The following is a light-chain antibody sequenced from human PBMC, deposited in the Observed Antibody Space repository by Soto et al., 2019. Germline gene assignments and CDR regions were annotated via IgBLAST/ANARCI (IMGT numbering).Light chain of an antibody. Sequence: QLVLTQSPSASASLGASVKLTCTLSSGHSTYAIAWHQQQPQKGPRYLLKITRDGSHSRGDGIPDRFSGSASGAERYLTISSLQSEDEADYYCQTWGTGIWVVGGGTKLTVL. J-gene: IGLJ3*02. CDR2: ITRDGSH. V-gene: IGLV4-69*01. CDR1: SGHSTYA. CDR3: QTWGTGIWV.